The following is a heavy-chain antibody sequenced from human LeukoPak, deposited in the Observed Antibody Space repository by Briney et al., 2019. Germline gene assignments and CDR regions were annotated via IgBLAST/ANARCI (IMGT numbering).Heavy chain of an antibody. V-gene: IGHV3-30*04. Sequence: GGSLRLSCAASGFTFGTYAMHWVRPAPGKGLEWVAVILSDGSIQNSADSVRGRFIISRDNSKNTLFLQMNRLRTEDTAVYYCARGAILGGYNLIDDWGQGTLVTVSS. CDR1: GFTFGTYA. CDR3: ARGAILGGYNLIDD. J-gene: IGHJ4*02. CDR2: ILSDGSIQ. D-gene: IGHD1-26*01.